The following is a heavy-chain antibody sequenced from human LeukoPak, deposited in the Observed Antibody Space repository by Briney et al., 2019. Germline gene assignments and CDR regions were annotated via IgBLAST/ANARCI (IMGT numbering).Heavy chain of an antibody. V-gene: IGHV4-34*01. CDR1: GGSFSGYY. J-gene: IGHJ5*02. Sequence: PSETLSLTCAVYGGSFSGYYWSWIRQPPGKGREWIGEINHSGSTNYNPSLKSRVTISVDTSKNQFSLKLSSVTAADTAVYYCARGGALADDSWFDPWGQGTLVTVSS. CDR2: INHSGST. D-gene: IGHD1-26*01. CDR3: ARGGALADDSWFDP.